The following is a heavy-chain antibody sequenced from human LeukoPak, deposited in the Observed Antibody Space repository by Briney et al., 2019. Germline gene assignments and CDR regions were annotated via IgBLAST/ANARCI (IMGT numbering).Heavy chain of an antibody. CDR1: YDSVSDYF. Sequence: PSETLSLTCTVSYDSVSDYFWSWIRQPPGKGLEWIAYIRNSGPTRYNPSLQSRVTISLDTSKNQFSLKLSSVTAADTAVYYCARVWETNPYYYGSGRKREYNWFDPWGQGTLVTVSS. CDR3: ARVWETNPYYYGSGRKREYNWFDP. J-gene: IGHJ5*02. V-gene: IGHV4-59*02. CDR2: IRNSGPT. D-gene: IGHD3-10*01.